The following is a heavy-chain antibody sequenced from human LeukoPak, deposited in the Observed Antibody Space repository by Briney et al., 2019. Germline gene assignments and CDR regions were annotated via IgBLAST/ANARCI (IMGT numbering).Heavy chain of an antibody. Sequence: ASETLSLTCTVSGGSISSGGYYWSWIRQPPGKGLEWIGYIYHSGSTYYNPSLKSRVTISVDRSKNQFSLKLSSVTAADTAVYYCATSRRGNYDFWSGYYSLFDYWGQGTLVTVSS. CDR1: GGSISSGGYY. J-gene: IGHJ4*02. CDR2: IYHSGST. V-gene: IGHV4-30-2*01. CDR3: ATSRRGNYDFWSGYYSLFDY. D-gene: IGHD3-3*01.